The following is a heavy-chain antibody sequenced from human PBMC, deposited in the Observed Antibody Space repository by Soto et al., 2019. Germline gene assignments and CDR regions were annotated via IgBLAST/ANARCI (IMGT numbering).Heavy chain of an antibody. J-gene: IGHJ6*02. V-gene: IGHV1-69*13. Sequence: SVKVSCKASGGTFSSYAISWVRQAPGQGLEWMGGIIPIFGTANYAQKFQGRVTITADESTSTAYMELSSLRSEDTAVYYCARPPITFGGVIESYYYGMDVWGQGTTVTVSS. CDR3: ARPPITFGGVIESYYYGMDV. CDR1: GGTFSSYA. CDR2: IIPIFGTA. D-gene: IGHD3-16*02.